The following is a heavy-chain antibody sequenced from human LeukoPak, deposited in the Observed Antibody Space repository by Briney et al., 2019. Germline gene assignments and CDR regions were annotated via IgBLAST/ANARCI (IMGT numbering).Heavy chain of an antibody. CDR1: GFTFSTYS. D-gene: IGHD6-19*01. V-gene: IGHV3-23*01. J-gene: IGHJ4*02. CDR2: IYPNGGST. CDR3: TKGVVPDSGWDLDY. Sequence: GESLRLSCAVSGFTFSTYSMTWVRQGPGKGLEWVSSIYPNGGSTSYADSVKGRFTISRDNSKYTMYLQLSSLRAEDTAIYYCTKGVVPDSGWDLDYWGQGTLVTVSS.